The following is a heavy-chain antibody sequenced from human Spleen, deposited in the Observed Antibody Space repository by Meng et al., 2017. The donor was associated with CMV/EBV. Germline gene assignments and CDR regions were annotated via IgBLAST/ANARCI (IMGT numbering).Heavy chain of an antibody. J-gene: IGHJ4*02. CDR2: IYYSGGT. V-gene: IGHV4-39*07. CDR3: ARDVGYCSGGTCSDY. Sequence: SETLSLTCTVSDGSISSSDYHWGWIRQPPGKVLEWIGSIYYSGGTYYNPSLKSRVTISLDTSKNQFSLKLRSVTAADSAMYYCARDVGYCSGGTCSDYWGQGTLVTVSS. D-gene: IGHD2-15*01. CDR1: DGSISSSDYH.